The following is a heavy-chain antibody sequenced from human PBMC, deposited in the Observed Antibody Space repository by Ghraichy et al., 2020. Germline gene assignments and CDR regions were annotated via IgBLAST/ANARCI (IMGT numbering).Heavy chain of an antibody. Sequence: GGSLRLSCAASGFTFSSYSMNWVRQAPGKGLEWVSSISSSSSYIYYADSVKGRFTISRDNAKNSLYLQMNSLRAEDTAVYYCARDLGESIAVAREVWFDPWGQGTLVTVSS. D-gene: IGHD6-19*01. V-gene: IGHV3-21*01. CDR1: GFTFSSYS. CDR3: ARDLGESIAVAREVWFDP. CDR2: ISSSSSYI. J-gene: IGHJ5*02.